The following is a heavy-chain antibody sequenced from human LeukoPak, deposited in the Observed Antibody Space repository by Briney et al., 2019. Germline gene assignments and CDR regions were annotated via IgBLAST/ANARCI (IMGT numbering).Heavy chain of an antibody. CDR2: ISSSGSTI. CDR3: AREVARWLQYYFDY. Sequence: GGSLRLSCAASGFTFSSYEMNWVRQAPGKGLEWVSYISSSGSTIYYADSVKGRFTISSDNAKNSLYLQMNSLRAEDTAVYYCAREVARWLQYYFDYWGQGTLVTVSS. J-gene: IGHJ4*02. CDR1: GFTFSSYE. V-gene: IGHV3-48*03. D-gene: IGHD5-24*01.